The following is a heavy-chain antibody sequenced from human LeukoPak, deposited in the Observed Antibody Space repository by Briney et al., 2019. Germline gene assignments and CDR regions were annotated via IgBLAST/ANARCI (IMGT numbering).Heavy chain of an antibody. D-gene: IGHD3-16*01. J-gene: IGHJ5*02. Sequence: ASVKVSCKASGGTFSSYAISWVRQAPGQGLEWMGRIIPILGIANYAQKFQGRVTITADKSTSTAYMELSSLRSEDTAVYYCARLLMQGGWFDPWGQGTLVTVSS. V-gene: IGHV1-69*04. CDR3: ARLLMQGGWFDP. CDR2: IIPILGIA. CDR1: GGTFSSYA.